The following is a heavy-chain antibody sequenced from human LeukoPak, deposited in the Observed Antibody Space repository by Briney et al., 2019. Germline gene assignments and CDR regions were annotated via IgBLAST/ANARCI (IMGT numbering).Heavy chain of an antibody. CDR3: TGNYYGSGSYADFDY. CDR2: IRSTANGYAT. Sequence: GGSLRLSCAASGFTFSGSALQWVRQASGKGLGWVGRIRSTANGYATAYAAWVKGRFTISRDDSKNTAYLQMDSLKTEDTAVYYCTGNYYGSGSYADFDYWGQGTLVTVSS. D-gene: IGHD3-10*01. J-gene: IGHJ4*02. V-gene: IGHV3-73*01. CDR1: GFTFSGSA.